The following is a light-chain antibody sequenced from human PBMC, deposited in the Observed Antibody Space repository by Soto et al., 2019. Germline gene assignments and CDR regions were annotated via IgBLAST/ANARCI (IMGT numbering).Light chain of an antibody. J-gene: IGLJ2*01. CDR1: NSDVGLYNF. CDR3: NSYGDRNSVL. V-gene: IGLV2-8*01. Sequence: QSALTQPPSASGSPGQSVTISSTGTNSDVGLYNFVSWYQHHPGNAPKLIIYEVTKRPSGVPDRFSGSKSGNTASLTVSGLRAEDEADYYCNSYGDRNSVLFGGGTKVTVL. CDR2: EVT.